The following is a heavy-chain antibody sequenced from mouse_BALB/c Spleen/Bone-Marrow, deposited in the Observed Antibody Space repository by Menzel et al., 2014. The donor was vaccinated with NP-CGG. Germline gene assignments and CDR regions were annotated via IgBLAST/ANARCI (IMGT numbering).Heavy chain of an antibody. Sequence: AELQQSGAELVKPGASVKLSCTASGFNIKDTYMHWVKQRPEQGLEWIGRIDPANGNTKYDPKFQGKATITADTSSNTAYLQLSSLTSEDTAVYYCTRGYGNYALYYYAMDYCGQAASAAVSS. CDR2: IDPANGNT. CDR1: GFNIKDTY. V-gene: IGHV14-3*02. J-gene: IGHJ4*01. CDR3: TRGYGNYALYYYAMDY. D-gene: IGHD2-10*02.